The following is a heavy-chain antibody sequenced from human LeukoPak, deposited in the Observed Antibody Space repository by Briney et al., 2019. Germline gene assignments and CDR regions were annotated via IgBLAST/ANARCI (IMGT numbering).Heavy chain of an antibody. J-gene: IGHJ5*02. CDR1: GFTVSSNY. D-gene: IGHD6-13*01. CDR2: ISYDGSNK. Sequence: GGSLRLSCAVSGFTVSSNYMNWVRQAPGKGLEWVTIISYDGSNKYYADSVKGRFTISRDNSKNTLYLQMNSLRTEDTAVYYCARGDKQLVFNRNKGGFDPWGQGTLVTVSS. V-gene: IGHV3-30*03. CDR3: ARGDKQLVFNRNKGGFDP.